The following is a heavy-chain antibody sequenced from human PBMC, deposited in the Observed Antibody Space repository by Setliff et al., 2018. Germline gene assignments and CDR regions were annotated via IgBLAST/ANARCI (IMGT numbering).Heavy chain of an antibody. CDR3: ARLRGAHSSGYPYYFDY. CDR2: ISDTSAFI. CDR1: GLTLTPYT. J-gene: IGHJ4*02. Sequence: KPGGSLRLSCAASGLTLTPYTMTWVRQAPGKGPEWVSSISDTSAFIYYADSVKGRFTISRDNAKNTLYLQMNSLRADDTAVYYCARLRGAHSSGYPYYFDYWGQGALVTVSS. V-gene: IGHV3-21*06. D-gene: IGHD3-22*01.